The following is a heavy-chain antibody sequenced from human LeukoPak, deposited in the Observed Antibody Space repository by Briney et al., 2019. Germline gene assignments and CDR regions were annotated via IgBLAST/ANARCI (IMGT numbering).Heavy chain of an antibody. D-gene: IGHD3-10*01. J-gene: IGHJ4*02. Sequence: GGSLRLSCAASGFTFSSCDVSWVRQSPGKGLEWVSLINGDGTTTYYADSVKGRFAMSRDNSKDSVYLQMNSLRTEDTALYYCAKDMRTHGPGPLFPSSFDFWGRGTLVAVSS. CDR2: INGDGTTT. CDR3: AKDMRTHGPGPLFPSSFDF. V-gene: IGHV3-43*02. CDR1: GFTFSSCD.